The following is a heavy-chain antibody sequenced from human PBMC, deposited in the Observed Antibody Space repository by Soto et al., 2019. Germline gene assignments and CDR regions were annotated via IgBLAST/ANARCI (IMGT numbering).Heavy chain of an antibody. J-gene: IGHJ3*02. CDR3: AKKSYCCAGDRGPLDI. CDR1: GFRFSGYA. Sequence: DVQLLESGGGLVQPGGSLRLSCAASGFRFSGYAMNWVRQAPGKGLEWVSVISGNGDTTFYADSVKGRLTISRDNSRNTLYLQMNSLRAEDTAVYYCAKKSYCCAGDRGPLDIWGQGTMVTVSS. CDR2: ISGNGDTT. D-gene: IGHD3-10*01. V-gene: IGHV3-23*01.